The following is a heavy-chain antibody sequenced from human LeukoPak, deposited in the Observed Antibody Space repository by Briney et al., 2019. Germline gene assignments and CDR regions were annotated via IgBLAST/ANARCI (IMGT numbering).Heavy chain of an antibody. CDR2: IRSKAYGGTT. CDR1: GFTFGDYA. Sequence: GRSLRLSCTASGFTFGDYAMSWVRKAPGKGLEWVAFIRSKAYGGTTEYAASVKGRFTISRDDSKSIAYLQMYSLNTEDTAVYYCTGDYHGFRSDMDVWGKGTTVTVSS. V-gene: IGHV3-49*04. J-gene: IGHJ6*03. D-gene: IGHD3-10*01. CDR3: TGDYHGFRSDMDV.